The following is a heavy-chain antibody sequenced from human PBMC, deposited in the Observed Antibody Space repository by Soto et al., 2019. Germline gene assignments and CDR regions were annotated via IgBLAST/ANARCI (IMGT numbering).Heavy chain of an antibody. CDR1: GGSISSYY. V-gene: IGHV4-59*08. J-gene: IGHJ4*02. CDR3: ASLHMTQAYCFDY. D-gene: IGHD1-26*01. Sequence: QVQLQLSGPALVKSSETLSLTCTVSGGSISSYYWSWIRQPPGKGLEWIGYIYYSGSTNYNPSLKSRVTISLDTSKNQFSLKLSSVSDADTAVYYWASLHMTQAYCFDYWGQGTLVTVSS. CDR2: IYYSGST.